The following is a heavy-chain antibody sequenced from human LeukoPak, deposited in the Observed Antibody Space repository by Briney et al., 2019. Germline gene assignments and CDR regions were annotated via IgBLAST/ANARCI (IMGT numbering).Heavy chain of an antibody. D-gene: IGHD3-22*01. CDR2: ISGSGGST. CDR1: GFTFSSYA. J-gene: IGHJ4*02. CDR3: AKGGLHYHDSNPIDY. V-gene: IGHV3-23*01. Sequence: GGSLRLSCAASGFTFSSYAMSWVRQAPGKGLEWVAAISGSGGSTYYADSVKGRFTISRDNSKNTLYLQMNSLRAEDTAVYYCAKGGLHYHDSNPIDYWGQGTLVTVSS.